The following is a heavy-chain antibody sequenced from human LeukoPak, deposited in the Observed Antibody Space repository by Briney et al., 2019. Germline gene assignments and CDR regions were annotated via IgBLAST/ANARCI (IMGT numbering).Heavy chain of an antibody. D-gene: IGHD3-22*01. CDR2: INHSGST. CDR1: GGSFSGYY. CDR3: ARGLGYYYDSSDYYSAFDI. J-gene: IGHJ3*02. V-gene: IGHV4-34*01. Sequence: SETLSLTCAVYGGSFSGYYWSWIRQPPGKGLEWIGEINHSGSTNYNPSLKSRVTISVDTSKNQFSLKLSSVTAADTAVYYCARGLGYYYDSSDYYSAFDIWGQGTMVTVSS.